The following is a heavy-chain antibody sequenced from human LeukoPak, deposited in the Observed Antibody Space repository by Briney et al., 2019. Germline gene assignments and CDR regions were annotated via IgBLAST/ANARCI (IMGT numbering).Heavy chain of an antibody. CDR3: ARHQGWLQWEY. Sequence: SETLSLTCTVSGGSISSYYWSWIRQPAGKGLEWIGRIYISGSTNYNPSLKSRVAMSVDTSKNQFSLKLRSVTAADTAVYYCARHQGWLQWEYWGQGTLVTVSS. CDR2: IYISGST. D-gene: IGHD5-24*01. CDR1: GGSISSYY. V-gene: IGHV4-4*07. J-gene: IGHJ4*02.